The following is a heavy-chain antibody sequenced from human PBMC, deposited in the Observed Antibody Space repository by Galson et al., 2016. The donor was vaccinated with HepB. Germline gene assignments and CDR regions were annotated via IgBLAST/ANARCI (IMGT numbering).Heavy chain of an antibody. Sequence: SVKVSCKASGYSFISYGLHWVRQAPGQRLEWMGWINTGNGNTKYSQEFQGRVTISRDTSASIAYMELSSLRSEDTAVYYCARDPPFHLYWGQGTLVTVSS. CDR2: INTGNGNT. CDR1: GYSFISYG. V-gene: IGHV1-3*04. CDR3: ARDPPFHLY. J-gene: IGHJ4*02.